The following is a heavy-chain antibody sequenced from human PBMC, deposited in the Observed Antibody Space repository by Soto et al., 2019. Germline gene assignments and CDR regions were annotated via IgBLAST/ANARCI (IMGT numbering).Heavy chain of an antibody. Sequence: SETLSLTCTVSGGSISSSSYYWGWIRQPPGKGLEWIGSIYYSGSTYYNPSLKSRVTISVDTSKNQFSLKLSSVTAADTAVYYCASGYYYDSSGYYPFDYWGQGTLVTVSP. D-gene: IGHD3-22*01. CDR3: ASGYYYDSSGYYPFDY. CDR2: IYYSGST. V-gene: IGHV4-39*01. J-gene: IGHJ4*02. CDR1: GGSISSSSYY.